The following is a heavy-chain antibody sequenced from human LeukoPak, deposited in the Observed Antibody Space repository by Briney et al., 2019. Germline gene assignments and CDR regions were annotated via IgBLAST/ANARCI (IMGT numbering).Heavy chain of an antibody. Sequence: GGSLRLSCAASGFTFSSYSMNWVRQAPGKGLEWVSGITGNSGSTDYADSVRGRFTISRDNAKNSLYLQMNTLREDDTALYYCAKGNWGNAFDIWGQGTMDTVSS. J-gene: IGHJ3*02. CDR1: GFTFSSYS. D-gene: IGHD7-27*01. CDR3: AKGNWGNAFDI. CDR2: ITGNSGST. V-gene: IGHV3-9*01.